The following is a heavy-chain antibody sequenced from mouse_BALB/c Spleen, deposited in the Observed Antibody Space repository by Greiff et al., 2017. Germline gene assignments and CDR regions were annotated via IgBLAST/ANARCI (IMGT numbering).Heavy chain of an antibody. Sequence: QVQLQQSGAELVRPGTSVKISCKASGYTFTNYWLGWVKQRPGHGLEWIGDIYPGGGYTNYNEKFKGKATLTADTSSSTAYMQLSSLTSEDSAVYVCARKKEIHIRAMDYWGQGTSVTVSS. CDR1: GYTFTNYW. J-gene: IGHJ4*01. CDR2: IYPGGGYT. V-gene: IGHV1-63*02. CDR3: ARKKEIHIRAMDY. D-gene: IGHD1-2*01.